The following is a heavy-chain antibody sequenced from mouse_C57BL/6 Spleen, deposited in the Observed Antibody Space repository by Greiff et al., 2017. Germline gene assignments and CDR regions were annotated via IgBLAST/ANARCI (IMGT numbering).Heavy chain of an antibody. CDR2: IYPGDGDT. D-gene: IGHD2-1*01. CDR3: ARSGYGNYAMDY. CDR1: GYAFSSSW. V-gene: IGHV1-82*01. Sequence: VKLVESGPELVKPGASVKISCKASGYAFSSSWMNWVKQRPGKGLEWIGRIYPGDGDTNYNGKFKGKATLTADKSSSTAYMQLSSLTSEDSAVYFGARSGYGNYAMDYWGQGTSVTVSS. J-gene: IGHJ4*01.